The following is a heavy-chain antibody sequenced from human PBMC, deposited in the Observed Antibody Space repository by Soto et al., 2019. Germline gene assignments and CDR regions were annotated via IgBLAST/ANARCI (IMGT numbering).Heavy chain of an antibody. J-gene: IGHJ6*02. CDR3: AGAPRHKLIGYYYGMDV. D-gene: IGHD2-8*01. CDR1: GFTFSDYY. Sequence: QVQLVESGGGLVKPGGSLRLSCAASGFTFSDYYMSWIRQAPGKGLEWVSYISSSGSTIYYADSVKGRFTISRDNAKNSLYLKMNSLRAEATAVYYCAGAPRHKLIGYYYGMDVWGQGTTVTVSS. V-gene: IGHV3-11*01. CDR2: ISSSGSTI.